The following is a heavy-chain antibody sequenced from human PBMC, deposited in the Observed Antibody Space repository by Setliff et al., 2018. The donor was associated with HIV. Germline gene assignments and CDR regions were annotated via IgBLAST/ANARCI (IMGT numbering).Heavy chain of an antibody. V-gene: IGHV4-31*03. CDR3: ARDICTSTSCPSGWFDP. CDR2: IYYSGST. Sequence: SETLSLTCTVSGGSISSGGYYWSWIRQHPGRGLEWIGYIYYSGSTYYNPSLKSRVSISVDTSNNQFSLKLSSVTAADTAMYYCARDICTSTSCPSGWFDPWGQGTLVTVSS. CDR1: GGSISSGGYY. J-gene: IGHJ5*02. D-gene: IGHD2-2*01.